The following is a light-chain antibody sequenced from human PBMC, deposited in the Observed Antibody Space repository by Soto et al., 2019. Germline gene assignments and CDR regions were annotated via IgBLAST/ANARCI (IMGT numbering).Light chain of an antibody. J-gene: IGLJ1*01. CDR2: DVR. CDR3: SSYAGSNSYV. Sequence: QSALTQPPSASGSPGQSVTISCTGTSSDVGGYNYVSWYQQHPGKAPKLMMYDVRKRPSGVPDRFSGSKSGNTASLTVSGLQAEDEADYYCSSYAGSNSYVFGTGTKLTVL. V-gene: IGLV2-8*01. CDR1: SSDVGGYNY.